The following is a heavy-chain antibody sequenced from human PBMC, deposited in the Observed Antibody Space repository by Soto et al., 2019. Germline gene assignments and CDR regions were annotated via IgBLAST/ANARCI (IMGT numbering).Heavy chain of an antibody. V-gene: IGHV4-59*01. CDR2: IYSSGST. J-gene: IGHJ5*02. CDR3: AREGYSSGGDWFDP. Sequence: PSETLSLTCTVSGGSISSYYWSWIRQPPGKGLEWIGYIYSSGSTNYNPSLKSRVTISVDTSKNQFSLKLSSVTAADTAVYYCAREGYSSGGDWFDPWGQGTLVTVSS. CDR1: GGSISSYY. D-gene: IGHD6-19*01.